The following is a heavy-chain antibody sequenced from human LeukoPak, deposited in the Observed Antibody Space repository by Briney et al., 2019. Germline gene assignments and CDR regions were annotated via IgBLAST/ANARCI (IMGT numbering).Heavy chain of an antibody. CDR3: AREGGFYRPLDY. J-gene: IGHJ4*02. V-gene: IGHV4-4*02. D-gene: IGHD3-3*01. CDR2: VHLDGRT. Sequence: SETLSLTCGVSGGSVINTNWWTWVRQLPGKGLDWIGEVHLDGRTNYNPSLESRLTMSVDVSENQVSLKLTSVTAADTAVYYCAREGGFYRPLDYSGQGTLVTVSS. CDR1: GGSVINTNW.